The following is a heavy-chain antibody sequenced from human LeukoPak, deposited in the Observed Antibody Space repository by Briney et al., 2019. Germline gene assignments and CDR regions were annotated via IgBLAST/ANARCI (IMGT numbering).Heavy chain of an antibody. J-gene: IGHJ4*02. V-gene: IGHV4-59*12. CDR3: ARGLRGSTYYFDY. CDR2: IYDSGST. CDR1: GGSISSYY. Sequence: PSETLSLTCTVSGGSISSYYWSWIRQPPGKGLEWIGNIYDSGSTNYNPSLKSRVTLSVDTSKNQFSLKLSSVTAADTAVYYCARGLRGSTYYFDYWGQGTLVTVSS.